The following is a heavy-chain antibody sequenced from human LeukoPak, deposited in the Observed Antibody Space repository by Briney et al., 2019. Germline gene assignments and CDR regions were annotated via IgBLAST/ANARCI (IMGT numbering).Heavy chain of an antibody. CDR3: ARDRAVHKIQQYYMDV. J-gene: IGHJ6*03. CDR1: GYTFTSYY. CDR2: INPSGGST. V-gene: IGHV1-46*01. D-gene: IGHD1-1*01. Sequence: GASVKVSCKASGYTFTSYYMHWVRQAPGQGLEWKGIINPSGGSTSYAQRFQGRVTMTRDMSTSTVYMELSSLRSEDTAVYYCARDRAVHKIQQYYMDVWGKGTTVTVSS.